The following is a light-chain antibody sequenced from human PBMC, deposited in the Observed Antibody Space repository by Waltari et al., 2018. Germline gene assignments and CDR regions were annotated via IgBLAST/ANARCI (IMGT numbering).Light chain of an antibody. CDR3: ATWDDSLNGWV. Sequence: QSVVTQPPSASAPPGQRVTMSCSGSNSNHGKNTVNWYQQLPGPAPKLLVFRNDQRPSGVPDRFSASRSGTSASLAIIGLQFDDEADYYCATWDDSLNGWVFGGGTRLTVL. CDR1: NSNHGKNT. V-gene: IGLV1-44*01. CDR2: RND. J-gene: IGLJ3*02.